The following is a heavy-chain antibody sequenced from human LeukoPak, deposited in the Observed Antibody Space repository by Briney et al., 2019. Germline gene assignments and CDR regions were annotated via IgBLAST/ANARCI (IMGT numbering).Heavy chain of an antibody. CDR1: GGSISSYY. V-gene: IGHV4-59*12. CDR3: ARRLHSFTY. CDR2: IYYSGST. J-gene: IGHJ4*02. Sequence: SETLSLTCTVSGGSISSYYWSWIRQPPGKGLEWIGYIYYSGSTNYNPSLKSRVTISVDTSKNQFSLKLSSVTAADTAVYYCARRLHSFTYWGQGTLVTVSS. D-gene: IGHD4-4*01.